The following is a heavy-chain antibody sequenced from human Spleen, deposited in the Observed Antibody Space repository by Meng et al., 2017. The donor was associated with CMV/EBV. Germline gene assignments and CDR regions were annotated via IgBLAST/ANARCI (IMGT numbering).Heavy chain of an antibody. CDR1: GFTVSSNY. CDR3: ARGIGLRRGIAVAGNRGWFDP. V-gene: IGHV3-53*01. D-gene: IGHD6-19*01. J-gene: IGHJ5*02. Sequence: GGSLRLSCAASGFTVSSNYMSWVRQAPGKGLEWVSVIYSGGSTYYADSVKGRFTISRDNSKNTLYLQMNSLRAEDTAVYYCARGIGLRRGIAVAGNRGWFDPWGQGTLVTVSS. CDR2: IYSGGST.